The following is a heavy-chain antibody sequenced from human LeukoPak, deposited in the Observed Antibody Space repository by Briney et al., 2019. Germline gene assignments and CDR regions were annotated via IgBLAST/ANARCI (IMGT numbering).Heavy chain of an antibody. D-gene: IGHD6-13*01. J-gene: IGHJ4*02. CDR2: INHSGST. V-gene: IGHV4-34*01. CDR3: ARPSSSWYSPFDY. CDR1: GGSFSGYY. Sequence: SETLSLTCAVYGGSFSGYYWSWIRQPPGKLLEWIGEINHSGSTNYNPSLKSRVTISVDTSKNQFSLKLSSVTAADTAVYYCARPSSSWYSPFDYWGQGTLVTVSS.